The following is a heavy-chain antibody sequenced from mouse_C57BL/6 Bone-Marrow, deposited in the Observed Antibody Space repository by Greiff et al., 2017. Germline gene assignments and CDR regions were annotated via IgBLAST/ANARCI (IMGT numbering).Heavy chain of an antibody. CDR3: AKIGLGLYWYFDV. J-gene: IGHJ1*03. CDR1: GFSLTSYG. CDR2: IWRGGST. Sequence: QVQLQQSGPGLVQPSQSLSITCTVSGFSLTSYGVHWVRQSPGKGLEWLGVIWRGGSTDYNAAFMSRLSITKDNSKSQVFFKMNSLQADDTAIYYCAKIGLGLYWYFDVWGTGTTVTVSS. D-gene: IGHD3-3*01. V-gene: IGHV2-5*01.